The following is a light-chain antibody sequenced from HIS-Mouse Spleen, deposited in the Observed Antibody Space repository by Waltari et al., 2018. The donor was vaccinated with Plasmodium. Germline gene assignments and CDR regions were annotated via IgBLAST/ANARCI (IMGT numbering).Light chain of an antibody. V-gene: IGLV3-10*01. J-gene: IGLJ3*02. CDR1: ALPKKY. Sequence: SYELTQPPSVSVSPGQTARITCSGDALPKKYAYWYQQKSGQAPVLVIYEDSKRPSGMPERVSVSSSGTMATLTISGAQVEDEADYYCYSTDSSGNHRVFGGGTKLTVL. CDR2: EDS. CDR3: YSTDSSGNHRV.